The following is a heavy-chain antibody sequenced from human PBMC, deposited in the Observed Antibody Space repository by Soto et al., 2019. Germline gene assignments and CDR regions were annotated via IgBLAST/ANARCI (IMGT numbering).Heavy chain of an antibody. Sequence: GGSLRLSCAASGFTFSSYDMHWVRQATGKGLEWVSAIGTAGDTYYPGSVKGRSTISRENAKNSLYLQMNSLRAGDTAVYYCARAPLIGSSAGYYYGMDVWGQGTTVTVSS. CDR1: GFTFSSYD. CDR2: IGTAGDT. D-gene: IGHD6-6*01. J-gene: IGHJ6*02. V-gene: IGHV3-13*01. CDR3: ARAPLIGSSAGYYYGMDV.